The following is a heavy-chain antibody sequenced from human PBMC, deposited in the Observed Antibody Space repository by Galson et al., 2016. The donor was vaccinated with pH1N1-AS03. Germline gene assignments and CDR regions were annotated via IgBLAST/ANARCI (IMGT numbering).Heavy chain of an antibody. CDR3: AKDRDDYRLHYFSGSDV. D-gene: IGHD4-11*01. CDR1: GFTFTDFA. J-gene: IGHJ6*02. CDR2: TSSSGGST. V-gene: IGHV3-23*01. Sequence: SCATSGFTFTDFAVSWVRQAPGRGPEWVSATSSSGGSTYYAESVKGRFTISRDYSKNTVDLQMNSLRAEDTAVYYCAKDRDDYRLHYFSGSDVWGQGTTVIVSS.